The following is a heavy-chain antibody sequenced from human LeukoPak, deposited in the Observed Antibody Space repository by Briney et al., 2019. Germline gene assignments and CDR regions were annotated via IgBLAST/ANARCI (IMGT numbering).Heavy chain of an antibody. CDR3: ARRGLGYFDY. J-gene: IGHJ4*02. V-gene: IGHV1-3*03. CDR1: GYTSSSYA. CDR2: INTGNGNT. D-gene: IGHD5/OR15-5a*01. Sequence: ASVKVSCKASGYTSSSYAIHWVRQAPGQRLEWMGWINTGNGNTKYSQDLQGRVTITRDTFASTVYMELSSLRSEDMAVYYCARRGLGYFDYWGQGTLVTVSS.